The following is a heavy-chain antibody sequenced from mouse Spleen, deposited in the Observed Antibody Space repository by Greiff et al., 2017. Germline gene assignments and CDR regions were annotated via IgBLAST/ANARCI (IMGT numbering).Heavy chain of an antibody. CDR2: IYPGSGST. V-gene: IGHV1-55*01. D-gene: IGHD1-1*01. CDR3: ARGDYASYAMDY. J-gene: IGHJ4*01. CDR1: GYTFTSYW. Sequence: VQLQQSGAELVKPGASVKMSCKASGYTFTSYWITWVKQRPGQGLEWIGDIYPGSGSTNYNEKFKSKATLTVDTSSSTAYMQLSSLTSEDSAVYYCARGDYASYAMDYWGQGTSVTVSS.